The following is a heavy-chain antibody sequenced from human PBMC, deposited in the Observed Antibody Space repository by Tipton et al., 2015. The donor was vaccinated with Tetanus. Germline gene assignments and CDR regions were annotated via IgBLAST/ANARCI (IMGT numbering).Heavy chain of an antibody. CDR3: ARLSSSANDAHAFDI. D-gene: IGHD3-22*01. J-gene: IGHJ3*02. V-gene: IGHV4-39*01. CDR2: IYYSGST. CDR1: GGSISSFNYY. Sequence: TLSLTCTVSGGSISSFNYYWGWVRQPPGKGLEWIGSIYYSGSTYYNPSLASRVTMSVDTSKIQFSLKVSCVTAADTAVYYCARLSSSANDAHAFDIWGQGTMVTVSS.